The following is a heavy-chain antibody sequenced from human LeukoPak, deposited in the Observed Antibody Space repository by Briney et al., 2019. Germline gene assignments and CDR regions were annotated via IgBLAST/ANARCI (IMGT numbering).Heavy chain of an antibody. CDR1: GGSFSGYY. CDR3: ARRSIVVVPAAPPRDAFDI. J-gene: IGHJ3*02. CDR2: IYYSGST. D-gene: IGHD2-2*01. Sequence: SETLSLTCAVYGGSFSGYYWGWIRRPPGKGLEWIGSIYYSGSTYYNPSLKSRVTISVDTSKNQFSLKLSSVTAADTAVYYCARRSIVVVPAAPPRDAFDIWGQGTMVTVSS. V-gene: IGHV4-39*01.